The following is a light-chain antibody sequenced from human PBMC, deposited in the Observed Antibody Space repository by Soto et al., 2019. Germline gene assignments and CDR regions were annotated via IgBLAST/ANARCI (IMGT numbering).Light chain of an antibody. Sequence: DIQMTQSPSSLSASVGDRVSITCRASRSISTYLNWYQHKPGKAPKLLIYAASSLHSGVPSRFSGSGSGTDFTLTISSLQPEDFATYYCQQTYRTPPYNFGQGTKLEIK. CDR2: AAS. CDR3: QQTYRTPPYN. V-gene: IGKV1-39*01. J-gene: IGKJ2*01. CDR1: RSISTY.